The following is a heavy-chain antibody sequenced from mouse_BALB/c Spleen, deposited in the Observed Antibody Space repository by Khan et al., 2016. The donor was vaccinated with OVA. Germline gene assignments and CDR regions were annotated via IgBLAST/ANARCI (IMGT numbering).Heavy chain of an antibody. D-gene: IGHD1-2*01. Sequence: EVKLKESGPGLVKPSQSLSLTCTVTGYSITSGYGWNWIRQFPGNKLEWMGYISYSGRTNYNPSLKSRISITRDTSKNQFFLQLNSVTTEDTATYYCARTARIKYWGQGTTLTVSS. V-gene: IGHV3-2*02. CDR2: ISYSGRT. CDR3: ARTARIKY. J-gene: IGHJ2*01. CDR1: GYSITSGYG.